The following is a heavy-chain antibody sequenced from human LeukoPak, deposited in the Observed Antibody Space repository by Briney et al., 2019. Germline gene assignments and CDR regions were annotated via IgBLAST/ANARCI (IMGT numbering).Heavy chain of an antibody. CDR2: IYYSGST. V-gene: IGHV4-31*03. CDR1: GGSISSGGYY. D-gene: IGHD5-12*01. J-gene: IGHJ4*02. Sequence: PSETLSLTCTVSGGSISSGGYYWSWIRQHPGKGLKWIGYIYYSGSTYYNPSLKSRVTISVDTSKNQFSLKLSSVTAADTAVYYCARGTPRLRTIDYWGQGTLVTVSS. CDR3: ARGTPRLRTIDY.